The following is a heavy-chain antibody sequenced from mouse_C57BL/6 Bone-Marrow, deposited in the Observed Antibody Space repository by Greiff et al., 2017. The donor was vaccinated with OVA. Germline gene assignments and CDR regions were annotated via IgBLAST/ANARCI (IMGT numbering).Heavy chain of an antibody. D-gene: IGHD1-1*01. Sequence: DVKLVESGGGLVQPGGSMKLSCVASGFTFSNYWMNWVRQSPEKGLEWVAQIRLKSDNYATHYAESVKGRFTISRDDSKSSVYLQMNNLRAEDTGIYYCTEDYGSSLYAMDYWGQGTSVTVSS. CDR2: IRLKSDNYAT. CDR3: TEDYGSSLYAMDY. CDR1: GFTFSNYW. J-gene: IGHJ4*01. V-gene: IGHV6-3*01.